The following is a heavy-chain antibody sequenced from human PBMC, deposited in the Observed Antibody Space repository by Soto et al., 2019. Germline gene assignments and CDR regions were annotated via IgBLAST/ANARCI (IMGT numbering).Heavy chain of an antibody. V-gene: IGHV3-30*18. CDR1: GFTFSSYG. CDR3: ANQHSSGWLIYYYYYMDV. D-gene: IGHD6-19*01. Sequence: PGGSLRLSCAASGFTFSSYGMHWVRQAPGKGLEWVAVISYDGSNKYYADSVKGRFTISRDNSKNTLYLQMNSLRAEDTAVYYCANQHSSGWLIYYYYYMDVWGKGTTVTVSS. CDR2: ISYDGSNK. J-gene: IGHJ6*03.